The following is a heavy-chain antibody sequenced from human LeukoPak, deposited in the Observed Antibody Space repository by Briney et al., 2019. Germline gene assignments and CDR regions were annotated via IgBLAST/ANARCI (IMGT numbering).Heavy chain of an antibody. V-gene: IGHV4-61*01. CDR1: GGSISSSSYY. D-gene: IGHD3-16*01. CDR2: IYYSGRA. CDR3: ARDRKFFGSTYYYYYMDV. J-gene: IGHJ6*03. Sequence: SETLSLTCTVSGGSISSSSYYWGWIRQPPGKGLEWIGYIYYSGRANYNPSLKSRVTISVDTSKNQFSLKLSSVTAADTAVYYCARDRKFFGSTYYYYYMDVWGKGTTVTVSS.